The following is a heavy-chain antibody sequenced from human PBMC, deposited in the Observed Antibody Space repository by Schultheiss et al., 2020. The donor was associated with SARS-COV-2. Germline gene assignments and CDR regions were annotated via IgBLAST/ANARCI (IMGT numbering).Heavy chain of an antibody. D-gene: IGHD3-10*01. CDR3: ARDSGGWDYYYGMDV. V-gene: IGHV4-30-4*01. CDR2: IYYSGST. Sequence: SETLSLTCTVSGGSVSSGSYYWSWIRQPPGKGLEWIGYIYYSGSTYYNPSLKSRVTISVDTSKNQFSLKLSSVTAADTAVYYCARDSGGWDYYYGMDVWGQGTTVTVSS. J-gene: IGHJ6*02. CDR1: GGSVSSGSYY.